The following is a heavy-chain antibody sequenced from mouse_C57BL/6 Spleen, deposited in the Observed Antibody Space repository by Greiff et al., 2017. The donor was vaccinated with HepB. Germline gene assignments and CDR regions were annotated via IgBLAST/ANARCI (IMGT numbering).Heavy chain of an antibody. CDR2: FHPYNDDT. J-gene: IGHJ1*03. D-gene: IGHD5-1-1*01. V-gene: IGHV1-47*01. CDR3: TREGEIRYWWYFDV. CDR1: GYTFTTYP. Sequence: QVQLQQSGAELVKPGASVKMSCKASGYTFTTYPIEWMKQNHGKSLEWIGNFHPYNDDTKYNEKFKGKATLTVEKSSSTVYLELSSLTNEDSAVYYCTREGEIRYWWYFDVWGTGTTVTVSS.